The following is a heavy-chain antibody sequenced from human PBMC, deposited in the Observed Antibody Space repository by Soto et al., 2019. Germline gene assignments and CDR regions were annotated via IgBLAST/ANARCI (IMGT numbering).Heavy chain of an antibody. Sequence: SQTLSLTCAISGDSVSSNSAAWNWIRQSPSRGLEWLGRTYYRSKWYNDYAVSVKSRITINPDTSKNQFSLQLNSVTPEDTAVYYCARGGRADYSNYVYYSYGMDVWGQGTTVTVSS. CDR1: GDSVSSNSAA. V-gene: IGHV6-1*01. CDR3: ARGGRADYSNYVYYSYGMDV. D-gene: IGHD4-4*01. CDR2: TYYRSKWYN. J-gene: IGHJ6*02.